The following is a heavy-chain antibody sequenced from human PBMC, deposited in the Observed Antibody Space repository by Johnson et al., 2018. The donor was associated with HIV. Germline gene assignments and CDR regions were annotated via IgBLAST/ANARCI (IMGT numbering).Heavy chain of an antibody. Sequence: VHLVESGGGLVQPGGSLRLSCAASGITFSSYAMSWVRQAPGKGLEWVSAISGSTGSTYYADSVKGRFTISRDNSKNTLYLQMNSLRAEDTAVYYCARDKGLGDAFDIWGQGTLVTVSS. V-gene: IGHV3-23*04. CDR2: ISGSTGST. D-gene: IGHD3-16*01. CDR1: GITFSSYA. CDR3: ARDKGLGDAFDI. J-gene: IGHJ3*02.